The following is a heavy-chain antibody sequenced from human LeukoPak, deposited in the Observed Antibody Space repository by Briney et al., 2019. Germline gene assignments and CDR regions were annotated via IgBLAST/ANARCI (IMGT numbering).Heavy chain of an antibody. D-gene: IGHD6-13*01. CDR2: IYYSEST. J-gene: IGHJ6*02. V-gene: IGHV4-39*07. CDR1: GGSISSSSYY. CDR3: ARDRVLAAAGMIYYYYGMDV. Sequence: SETPSLTCTVSGGSISSSSYYWGWIRQPPGKGLEWIGSIYYSESTYYNPSHKSRVTISVDTSKNQFSLKLSSVTAADTAVYYCARDRVLAAAGMIYYYYGMDVWGQGTTVTVSS.